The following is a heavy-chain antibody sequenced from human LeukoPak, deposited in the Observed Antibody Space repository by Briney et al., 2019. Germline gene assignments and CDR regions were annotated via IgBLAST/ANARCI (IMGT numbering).Heavy chain of an antibody. CDR1: GFTFSSYS. CDR3: ARATYGTVAGTVFDY. Sequence: GGSLRLSCAASGFTFSSYSMNWVRQAPGKGLEWVSSISTSSSYIYYADSVTGRFTISRDNAKNSPYLQMNSLRAEDTAVYYCARATYGTVAGTVFDYWGQGTLVTVSS. J-gene: IGHJ4*02. CDR2: ISTSSSYI. V-gene: IGHV3-21*01. D-gene: IGHD6-19*01.